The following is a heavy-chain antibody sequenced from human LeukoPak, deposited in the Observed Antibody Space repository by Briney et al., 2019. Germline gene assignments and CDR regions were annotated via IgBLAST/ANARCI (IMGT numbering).Heavy chain of an antibody. Sequence: SQTLSLMCTVSGGSISSGGYYWSWIRQHPGKGLEWIGYIYYSGSTYYNPSLKSRVTISVDTYKNQFSLKLSSVTAADTAVYYCARLNCSGGSCYSVDHWGQGNLVSVSS. CDR3: ARLNCSGGSCYSVDH. CDR1: GGSISSGGYY. J-gene: IGHJ5*02. V-gene: IGHV4-31*03. D-gene: IGHD2-15*01. CDR2: IYYSGST.